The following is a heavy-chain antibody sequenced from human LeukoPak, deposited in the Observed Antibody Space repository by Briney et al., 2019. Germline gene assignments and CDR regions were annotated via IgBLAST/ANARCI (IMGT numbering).Heavy chain of an antibody. CDR1: GGSISSYY. CDR3: ARRKRCPGSVGFDSFDI. D-gene: IGHD1-14*01. Sequence: PSEALSLTCTVSGGSISSYYGSWVRQPPGEGLEGIGYISYSSCTNYTPSLKSRVTISLASSKTPFSLKLSSVTAAHTAVYYCARRKRCPGSVGFDSFDIWGQGTMVTVSS. CDR2: ISYSSCT. J-gene: IGHJ3*02. V-gene: IGHV4-59*08.